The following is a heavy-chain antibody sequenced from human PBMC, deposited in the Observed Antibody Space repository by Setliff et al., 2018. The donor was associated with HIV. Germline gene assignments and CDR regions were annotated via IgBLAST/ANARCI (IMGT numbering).Heavy chain of an antibody. CDR1: GGSITTGGYY. CDR3: ARGGGVRDAFDI. Sequence: NPSETLSLTCNVSGGSITTGGYYWSWIRQHPGKGLEWIGYIYYSGSTYYNPSLKSRIAISVDTSKTQFSLNLTSVTAADTAIYYCARGGGVRDAFDIWGQGTLVTVSS. J-gene: IGHJ3*02. V-gene: IGHV4-31*03. CDR2: IYYSGST. D-gene: IGHD3-16*01.